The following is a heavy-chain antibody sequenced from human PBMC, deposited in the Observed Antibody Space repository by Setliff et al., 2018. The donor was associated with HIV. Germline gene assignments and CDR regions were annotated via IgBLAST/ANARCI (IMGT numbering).Heavy chain of an antibody. CDR1: GGSIRSHY. CDR3: ARDFEASYCGGDCYSGWFDS. D-gene: IGHD2-21*01. CDR2: IHYRGST. V-gene: IGHV4-59*11. Sequence: PSETLSLTCTVSGGSIRSHYWNWIRQSPGKGLEWIGYIHYRGSTNCNPSLKSRVIISVDMSKNQFSLKLTSVTVANTAVYYCARDFEASYCGGDCYSGWFDSWGQGILVTVSS. J-gene: IGHJ5*01.